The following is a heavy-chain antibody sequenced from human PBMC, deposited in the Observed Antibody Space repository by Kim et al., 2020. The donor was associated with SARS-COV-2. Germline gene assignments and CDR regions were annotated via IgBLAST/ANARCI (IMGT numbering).Heavy chain of an antibody. J-gene: IGHJ4*02. D-gene: IGHD4-17*01. V-gene: IGHV1-2*02. CDR2: INPNSGGT. CDR1: GYTFTGYY. Sequence: ASVKVSCKASGYTFTGYYMHWVRQAPGQGLEWMGWINPNSGGTNYAQKFQGRVTMTRDTSISTAYMELSRLRSDDTAVYYCARADPYGDYENYWGQGTLVTVSS. CDR3: ARADPYGDYENY.